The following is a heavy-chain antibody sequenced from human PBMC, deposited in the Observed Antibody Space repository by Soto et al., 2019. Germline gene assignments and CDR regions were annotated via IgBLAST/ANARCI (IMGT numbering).Heavy chain of an antibody. D-gene: IGHD3-3*01. V-gene: IGHV1-3*01. J-gene: IGHJ4*02. CDR1: GYTFTSYA. CDR2: INAGNGNT. Sequence: GASVKVSCKASGYTFTSYAMHWVRQAPGQRLEWMGWINAGNGNTKYSQKFQGRVTITRDTSASTAYMELSSMRSEDTAVYYCARGSIFGEVIPPFDYWGQGTLVTVSS. CDR3: ARGSIFGEVIPPFDY.